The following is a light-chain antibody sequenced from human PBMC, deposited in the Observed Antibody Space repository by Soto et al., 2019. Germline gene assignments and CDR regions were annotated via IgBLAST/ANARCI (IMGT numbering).Light chain of an antibody. Sequence: DIQMTPSPSSLSASVVDIVTITCRASQGISNYLAWYQQKPGKVPKLLIYKASSLETGVPSRFSGSGSGTEFTLTISSLQPDDFATYYCQQYNTFWTCGQGTKVDIK. CDR3: QQYNTFWT. CDR1: QGISNY. V-gene: IGKV1-5*03. J-gene: IGKJ1*01. CDR2: KAS.